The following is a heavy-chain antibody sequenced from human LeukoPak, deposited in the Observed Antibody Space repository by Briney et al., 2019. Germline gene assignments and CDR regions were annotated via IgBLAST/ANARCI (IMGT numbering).Heavy chain of an antibody. Sequence: PSETLSLTCTVSGGSISSSSYYWGWIRQPPGKGLEWIGSIYYSGSTYYNPSLKSRVTIPVDTSKNQFSLKLSSVTAADTAVYYCARDITGTLFGYWGQGTLVTVSS. D-gene: IGHD1-7*01. J-gene: IGHJ4*02. CDR2: IYYSGST. V-gene: IGHV4-39*07. CDR1: GGSISSSSYY. CDR3: ARDITGTLFGY.